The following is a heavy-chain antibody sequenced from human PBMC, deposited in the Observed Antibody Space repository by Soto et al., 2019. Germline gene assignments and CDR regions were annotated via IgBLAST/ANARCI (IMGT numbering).Heavy chain of an antibody. Sequence: SETLSLTCTVSGGSISSYYWSWIRQPPGKGLEWIGYIYYSGSTNYNPSLKSRVTISVDTSKNQFSLKLSSVTAADTAVYYCARGLENYDSSGYPPYYFDYWGQGTLVTVSS. CDR1: GGSISSYY. CDR3: ARGLENYDSSGYPPYYFDY. V-gene: IGHV4-59*01. J-gene: IGHJ4*02. D-gene: IGHD3-22*01. CDR2: IYYSGST.